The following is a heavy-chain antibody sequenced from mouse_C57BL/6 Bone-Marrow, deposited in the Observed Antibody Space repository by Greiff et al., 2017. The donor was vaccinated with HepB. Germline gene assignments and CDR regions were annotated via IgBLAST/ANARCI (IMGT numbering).Heavy chain of an antibody. Sequence: QVQLQHPGAELVRPGPSVKLSCKASGYTFNSYWLHWVKQRPGQGLEWIGVIDPSDSYTNYNQKFKGKATLTVDKSSSTAYMQLSSLTSEDSAVYYCARWNYGSSYVDYWGQGTTLTVSS. CDR3: ARWNYGSSYVDY. CDR2: IDPSDSYT. CDR1: GYTFNSYW. D-gene: IGHD1-1*01. J-gene: IGHJ2*01. V-gene: IGHV1-59*01.